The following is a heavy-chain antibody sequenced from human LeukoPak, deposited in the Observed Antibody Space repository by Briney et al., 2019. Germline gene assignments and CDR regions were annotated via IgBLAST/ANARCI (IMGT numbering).Heavy chain of an antibody. CDR1: GGSISSYY. V-gene: IGHV4-59*08. CDR3: ARHIHVTYCFDY. Sequence: SETLSLTCTVSGGSISSYYWSWIRQPPGKGLEWIGSIYHSGSTYYNPSLKSRVTISVDTSKNQFSLKLSSVTAADTAVYYCARHIHVTYCFDYWGQGTLVTVSS. D-gene: IGHD2-21*02. J-gene: IGHJ4*02. CDR2: IYHSGST.